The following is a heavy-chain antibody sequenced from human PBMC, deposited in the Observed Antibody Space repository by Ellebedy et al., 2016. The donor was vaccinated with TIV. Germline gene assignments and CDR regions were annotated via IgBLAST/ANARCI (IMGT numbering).Heavy chain of an antibody. CDR1: GDSISSYY. J-gene: IGHJ2*01. Sequence: MPSETLSLTCSVSGDSISSYYWNWIRQPPGKGLEWIGSIFYSGNTNYNPSLRSRVTISGDTSKNQSSLKLSSATAADTAVYYCATNTVRGVTTATRYLDLWGRGTLVTVSS. V-gene: IGHV4-59*08. D-gene: IGHD3-10*01. CDR3: ATNTVRGVTTATRYLDL. CDR2: IFYSGNT.